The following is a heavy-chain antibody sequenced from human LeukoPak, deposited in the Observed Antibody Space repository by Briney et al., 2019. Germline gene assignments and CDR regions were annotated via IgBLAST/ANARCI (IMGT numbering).Heavy chain of an antibody. D-gene: IGHD3-16*01. V-gene: IGHV3-30*04. CDR3: ARARLLGINYYYGMDV. Sequence: GGSLRLSCAASGFTFSSYAMHWVRQAPGKGLEWVAVISYDGSNKYYADSVKGRFTISRDNSKNTLYLQMNGLRAEDTAVYYCARARLLGINYYYGMDVWGKGTTVTVSS. CDR1: GFTFSSYA. CDR2: ISYDGSNK. J-gene: IGHJ6*04.